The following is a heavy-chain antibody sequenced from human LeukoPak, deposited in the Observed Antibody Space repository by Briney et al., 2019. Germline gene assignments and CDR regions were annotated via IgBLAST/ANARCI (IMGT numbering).Heavy chain of an antibody. J-gene: IGHJ4*02. CDR3: ARGYDYVWGSYRYRGGYYFDY. Sequence: ASVKVSCKASGYTFTSYYMHWVRQAPRQGLEWMGIINPSGGSTSYAQKFQGRVTMTRDTSTSTVYMELSSLRSEDTAVYYCARGYDYVWGSYRYRGGYYFDYWGQGTLVTVSS. V-gene: IGHV1-46*01. CDR1: GYTFTSYY. CDR2: INPSGGST. D-gene: IGHD3-16*02.